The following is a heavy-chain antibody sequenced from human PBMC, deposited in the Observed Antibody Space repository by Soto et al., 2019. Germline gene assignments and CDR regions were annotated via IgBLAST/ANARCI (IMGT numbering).Heavy chain of an antibody. D-gene: IGHD4-17*01. J-gene: IGHJ3*02. Sequence: EVQLVESGGGLVKPGGSLRLSCEASGFTFRSYSMNWVRQAPGKGLEWVSSISTTSSYIYYGDSVKGPFTISRDNAKYSLFLQMNSLRAEDTAIYYCAREGDDYGDYKRAFDIWGQGTTVTVSS. CDR3: AREGDDYGDYKRAFDI. CDR2: ISTTSSYI. V-gene: IGHV3-21*01. CDR1: GFTFRSYS.